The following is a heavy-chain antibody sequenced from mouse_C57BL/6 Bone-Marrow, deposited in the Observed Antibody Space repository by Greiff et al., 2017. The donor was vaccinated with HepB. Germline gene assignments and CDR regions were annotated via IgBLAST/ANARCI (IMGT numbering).Heavy chain of an antibody. J-gene: IGHJ4*01. CDR3: ARPYYARGAMDY. CDR2: ISSGSSTI. V-gene: IGHV5-17*01. CDR1: GFTFSDYR. Sequence: EVQGVESGGGLVKPGGSLKLSCAASGFTFSDYRMHWVRQAPEKGLEWVAYISSGSSTIYYADTVKGRFTISRDNAKNTLFLQMTSLRSEDTAMYYCARPYYARGAMDYWGQGTSVTVSS. D-gene: IGHD1-1*01.